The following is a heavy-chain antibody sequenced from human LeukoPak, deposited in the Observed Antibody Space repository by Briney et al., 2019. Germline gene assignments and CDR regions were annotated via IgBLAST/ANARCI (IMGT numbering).Heavy chain of an antibody. CDR3: ARDREGVGAVTDY. D-gene: IGHD1-26*01. Sequence: GASVKVSCKASGYTFTGYYMHWVRQAPGQGLEWMGWINPNSGGTNYAQKFQGRVTMTRDTSISTAYMELSGLRSDDTAVYYCARDREGVGAVTDYWGQGTLVTVSS. V-gene: IGHV1-2*02. J-gene: IGHJ4*02. CDR2: INPNSGGT. CDR1: GYTFTGYY.